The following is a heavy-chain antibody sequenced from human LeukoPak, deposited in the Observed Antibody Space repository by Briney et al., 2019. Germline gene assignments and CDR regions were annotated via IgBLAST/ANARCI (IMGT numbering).Heavy chain of an antibody. V-gene: IGHV3-64*02. CDR3: ARRYCSSTSCSPLDY. CDR1: GFTFSSYA. CDR2: ISSGGGST. D-gene: IGHD2-2*01. J-gene: IGHJ4*02. Sequence: PGGSLRLSCAASGFTFSSYAMHWVRQAPGKGLQYVSAISSGGGSTYYADSVKGRFTISRDNSKNTLYLQMGSLRVEDMAVYYCARRYCSSTSCSPLDYWGQGTLVTVSS.